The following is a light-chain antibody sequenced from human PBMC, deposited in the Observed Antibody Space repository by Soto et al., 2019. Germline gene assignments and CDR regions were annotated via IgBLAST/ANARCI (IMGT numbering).Light chain of an antibody. Sequence: SYKLTQPPSVSVAPGKTARITCGGNNIGSKSVHWYQQKPGQAPVLVIYYDSDRPSGIPERFSGSNSGNTATLTISRVEAGDEADYYCQVWDSSSDHPGVFGGGTKLTVL. CDR1: NIGSKS. J-gene: IGLJ2*01. CDR2: YDS. V-gene: IGLV3-21*04. CDR3: QVWDSSSDHPGV.